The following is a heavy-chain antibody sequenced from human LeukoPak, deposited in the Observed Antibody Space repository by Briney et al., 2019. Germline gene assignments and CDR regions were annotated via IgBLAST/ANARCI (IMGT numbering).Heavy chain of an antibody. D-gene: IGHD1-26*01. Sequence: GASVKVSCKSSGYTFTGYNMHRVRQAPGQGLEWMGWINPNSGGTNHAQKFQGRVTMTMDTSISTAYMELSSLRSDDTAVYYCARALSLGVNPETEWGYWGQGTLVTVSS. CDR3: ARALSLGVNPETEWGY. CDR1: GYTFTGYN. CDR2: INPNSGGT. J-gene: IGHJ4*02. V-gene: IGHV1-2*02.